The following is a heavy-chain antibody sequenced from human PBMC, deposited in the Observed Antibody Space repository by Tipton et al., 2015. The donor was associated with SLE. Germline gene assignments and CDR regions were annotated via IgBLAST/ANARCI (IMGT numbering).Heavy chain of an antibody. D-gene: IGHD3-10*01. CDR2: INSDGSST. J-gene: IGHJ3*02. V-gene: IGHV3-74*01. Sequence: GSLRLSCAASGFTFSSYWMHWVRQAPGKGLVWVSRINSDGSSTSYADSVKGRFTISRDNAKNTLYLQMNSLRAEDTAVYYCARGTHGSGNAFDIWGQGTMVTVSS. CDR3: ARGTHGSGNAFDI. CDR1: GFTFSSYW.